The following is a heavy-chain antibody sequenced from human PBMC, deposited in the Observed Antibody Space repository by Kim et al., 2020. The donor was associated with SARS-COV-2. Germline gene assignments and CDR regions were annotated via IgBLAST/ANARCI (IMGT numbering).Heavy chain of an antibody. J-gene: IGHJ4*02. V-gene: IGHV4-4*07. CDR3: ARGPSQGIPRDY. Sequence: YNPSLKSRLTLSVDTSQNQFSLSRTCGTAADTAVYYCARGPSQGIPRDYWGQGTLVTVSS. D-gene: IGHD6-6*01.